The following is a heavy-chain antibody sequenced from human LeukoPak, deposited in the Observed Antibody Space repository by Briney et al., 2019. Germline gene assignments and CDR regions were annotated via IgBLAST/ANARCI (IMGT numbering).Heavy chain of an antibody. Sequence: GGSLRLSRAASGFTFDDYAMHWVRQAPGKGLEWVSGISWNSGSIGYADSVKGRFTISRDNAKNSLYLQMNSLRAEDTALYYCAKEGAYDILTGYPLDYWGQGTLVTVSS. V-gene: IGHV3-9*01. CDR1: GFTFDDYA. CDR3: AKEGAYDILTGYPLDY. CDR2: ISWNSGSI. D-gene: IGHD3-9*01. J-gene: IGHJ4*02.